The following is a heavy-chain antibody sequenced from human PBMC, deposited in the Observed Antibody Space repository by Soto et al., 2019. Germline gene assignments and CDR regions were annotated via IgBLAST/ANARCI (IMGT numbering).Heavy chain of an antibody. CDR3: ASALGIKALPNSGSYYYYGMDV. CDR2: IIPIFGTA. D-gene: IGHD1-26*01. V-gene: IGHV1-69*13. CDR1: GGTFSSYA. Sequence: ASVKVSCKASGGTFSSYAISWVRQAPGQGLEWMGGIIPIFGTANYAQKFQGRVTITADESTSTAYMELSSLRSEDTAVYYCASALGIKALPNSGSYYYYGMDVWGQGTTVTVSS. J-gene: IGHJ6*02.